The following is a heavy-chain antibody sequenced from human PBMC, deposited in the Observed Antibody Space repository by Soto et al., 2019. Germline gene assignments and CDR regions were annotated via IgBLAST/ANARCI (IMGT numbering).Heavy chain of an antibody. V-gene: IGHV4-59*01. CDR2: IYYSGST. J-gene: IGHJ5*02. D-gene: IGHD5-18*01. Sequence: PSETLSLTCTVSGGSISSYYWGWIRQPPGKGLEWIGYIYYSGSTNYNPSLKSRVTISVDTSKNQFSLKLSSVTAADTAVYYCARAGYSYGYGWFDPWGQGTLVTVSS. CDR1: GGSISSYY. CDR3: ARAGYSYGYGWFDP.